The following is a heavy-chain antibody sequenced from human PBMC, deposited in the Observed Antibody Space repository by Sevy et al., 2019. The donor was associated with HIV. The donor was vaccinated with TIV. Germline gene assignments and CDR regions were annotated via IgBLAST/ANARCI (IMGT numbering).Heavy chain of an antibody. CDR1: GGSMNIYY. CDR3: ARVGFNWHDVDN. J-gene: IGHJ4*02. CDR2: IYYSGKA. D-gene: IGHD1-20*01. Sequence: SETLSLTCSVSGGSMNIYYWSWIRQPPGKGLEWIGFIYYSGKANYNPSLKSRVTMSVDTSKNQFSLKVTSVTTADTAVYYCARVGFNWHDVDNWGQGTLVTVSS. V-gene: IGHV4-59*01.